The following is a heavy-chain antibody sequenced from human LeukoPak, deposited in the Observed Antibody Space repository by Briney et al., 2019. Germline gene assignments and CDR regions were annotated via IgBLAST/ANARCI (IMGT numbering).Heavy chain of an antibody. V-gene: IGHV1-2*02. CDR3: ARRLSTWSEGWFDP. Sequence: ASVKVSCKASGCSFIDYYIHWVRQAPGQGLEWMGWINPNSGDPYYAQKFQGRVTMTRDTSINTAYMELSGLTSDDTAVYYCARRLSTWSEGWFDPWGQGTLVIVSS. CDR1: GCSFIDYY. D-gene: IGHD6-13*01. J-gene: IGHJ5*02. CDR2: INPNSGDP.